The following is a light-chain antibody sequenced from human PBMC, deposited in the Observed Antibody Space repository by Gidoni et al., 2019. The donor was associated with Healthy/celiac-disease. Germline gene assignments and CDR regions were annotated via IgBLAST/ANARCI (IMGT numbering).Light chain of an antibody. Sequence: EIVLTQSPATLSLSPGERATLSCRASQSVSSYLAWYQQKPGLIYDASNRATGIPARFSGSGFGKDFTLTISSLEPEDFAVYYCQQRSGFGQGTKLEIK. J-gene: IGKJ2*01. CDR2: DAS. V-gene: IGKV3-11*01. CDR1: QSVSSY. CDR3: QQRSG.